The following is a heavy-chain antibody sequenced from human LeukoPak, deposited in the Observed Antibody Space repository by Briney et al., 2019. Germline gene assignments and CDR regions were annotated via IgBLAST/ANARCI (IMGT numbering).Heavy chain of an antibody. D-gene: IGHD6-13*01. Sequence: ASVKVSCKASGYTFTSYGIGWVRQAPGQGLEWMGWISAYNGNTNYAQKLQGRVTMTTDTSTSTAYMELRSLRSDDTAVYYCARDEYSSSWYMGVRGSYYYYYMDVWGKGTTVTVSS. J-gene: IGHJ6*03. CDR3: ARDEYSSSWYMGVRGSYYYYYMDV. V-gene: IGHV1-18*01. CDR1: GYTFTSYG. CDR2: ISAYNGNT.